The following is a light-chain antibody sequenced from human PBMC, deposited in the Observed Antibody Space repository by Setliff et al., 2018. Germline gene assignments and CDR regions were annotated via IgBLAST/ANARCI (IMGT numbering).Light chain of an antibody. CDR3: QSYDSSLSGSDV. V-gene: IGLV1-40*01. CDR2: GNS. Sequence: QSALTQPASVSGSPGQSITISCTGSSSNIGAGYDVHWYQQLPGTAPKLLIYGNSNRPSGVPDRFSGSKSGTLASLAITGLQAEDEADYYCQSYDSSLSGSDVFGTGTKVTVL. CDR1: SSNIGAGYD. J-gene: IGLJ1*01.